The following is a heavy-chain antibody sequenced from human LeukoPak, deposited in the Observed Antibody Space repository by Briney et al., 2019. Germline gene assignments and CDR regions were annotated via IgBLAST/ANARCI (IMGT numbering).Heavy chain of an antibody. CDR2: IYYSGST. J-gene: IGHJ4*02. Sequence: SETLSLTCTVSGGSISSYYWSWIRQPPGKGLEWIGYIYYSGSTTYNPSLKSRVTISVDTSKNQFSLKLSSVTAADTAVYYCARGREYYYDSSGYYLDYWGQGTLVTVSS. V-gene: IGHV4-59*12. CDR3: ARGREYYYDSSGYYLDY. CDR1: GGSISSYY. D-gene: IGHD3-22*01.